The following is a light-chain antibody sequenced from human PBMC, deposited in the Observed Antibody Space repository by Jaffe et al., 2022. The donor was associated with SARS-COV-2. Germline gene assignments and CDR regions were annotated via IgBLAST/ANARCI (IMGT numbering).Light chain of an antibody. CDR2: DTS. CDR1: QSLSSIY. J-gene: IGKJ1*01. CDR3: QQYGRSPWT. V-gene: IGKV3D-20*01. Sequence: EIVLTQSPATLSLSPGERATLSCGASQSLSSIYLAWYQQKPGLAPRLLIYDTSSRATGIPDRFSGSGSGTDFTLTISRLEPEDFAVYYCQQYGRSPWTFGQGTKVEIK.